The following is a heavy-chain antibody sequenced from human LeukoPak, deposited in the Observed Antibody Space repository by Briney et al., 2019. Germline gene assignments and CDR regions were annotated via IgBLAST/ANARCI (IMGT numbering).Heavy chain of an antibody. CDR1: GFTFDDYG. Sequence: RGSLRLSCAASGFTFDDYGMSWVRQAPGKGLEWVSGINWNGASTRYGDSVKGRFTISRDNARNSLYLQMNSLRADDTALYLCARVSGGSYYGDFDYWGQGTLVTVSS. CDR2: INWNGAST. CDR3: ARVSGGSYYGDFDY. V-gene: IGHV3-20*01. D-gene: IGHD1-26*01. J-gene: IGHJ4*02.